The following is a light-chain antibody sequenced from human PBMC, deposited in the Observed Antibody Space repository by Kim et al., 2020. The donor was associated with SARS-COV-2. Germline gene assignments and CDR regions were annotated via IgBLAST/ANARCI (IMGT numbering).Light chain of an antibody. Sequence: SPAESAPPPCRASHSVSSNLAWYQQKPGQAPRLLIYGASSRATGIPARFSGSGSGTEFTLTISSLQSEDLAVYYCQQYDNWPPWTFGQGTKVDIK. J-gene: IGKJ1*01. V-gene: IGKV3-15*01. CDR2: GAS. CDR1: HSVSSN. CDR3: QQYDNWPPWT.